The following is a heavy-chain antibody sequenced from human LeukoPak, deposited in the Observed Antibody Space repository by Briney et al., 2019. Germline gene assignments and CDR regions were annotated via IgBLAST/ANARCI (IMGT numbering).Heavy chain of an antibody. CDR3: ARVSGALPDDAFDI. J-gene: IGHJ3*02. CDR1: GFTFSSYS. D-gene: IGHD1-14*01. CDR2: ISSSSSTI. V-gene: IGHV3-48*04. Sequence: PGGSLRLFCAASGFTFSSYSMNWVRQAPGKGLEWVSDISSSSSTIYYADSVKGRFTISRDNAKNSLDLQMNSLRAEDTAVYYCARVSGALPDDAFDIWGQGTMVTVSS.